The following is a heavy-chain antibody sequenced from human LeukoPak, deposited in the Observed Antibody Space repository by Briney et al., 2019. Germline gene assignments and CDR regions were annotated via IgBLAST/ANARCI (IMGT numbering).Heavy chain of an antibody. CDR1: GGSFSGYY. Sequence: PSETLSLTCAVYGGSFSGYYWSWIRQPPGKGLEWIGYIYYSGSTNYNPSLKSRVTISVDTSKNQFSLKLSSVTAADTAVYYCARLAIAAAGTFDYWGQGTLVTVSS. J-gene: IGHJ4*02. V-gene: IGHV4-59*08. D-gene: IGHD6-13*01. CDR2: IYYSGST. CDR3: ARLAIAAAGTFDY.